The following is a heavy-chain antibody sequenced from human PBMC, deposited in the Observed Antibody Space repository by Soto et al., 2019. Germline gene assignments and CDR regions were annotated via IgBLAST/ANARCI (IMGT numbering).Heavy chain of an antibody. Sequence: EASVKVSCKASGGTFSSYAISWVRQAPGQGIEWMGGIIPIFGTANYAQKFQGRVTITADESTSTAYMELSSLRSEDTAVYYCARGSSPGLNSYGYYYYYGMDVWGQGTTVTVSS. V-gene: IGHV1-69*13. D-gene: IGHD5-18*01. J-gene: IGHJ6*02. CDR2: IIPIFGTA. CDR3: ARGSSPGLNSYGYYYYYGMDV. CDR1: GGTFSSYA.